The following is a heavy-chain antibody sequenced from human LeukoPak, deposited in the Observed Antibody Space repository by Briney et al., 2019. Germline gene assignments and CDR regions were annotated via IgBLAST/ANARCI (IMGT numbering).Heavy chain of an antibody. V-gene: IGHV1-2*02. J-gene: IGHJ6*02. CDR1: GYTFTGYC. CDR3: ARADILTGFYYYGMDV. D-gene: IGHD3-9*01. CDR2: INPKSGGT. Sequence: ASVKVSCKASGYTFTGYCMHWVRQAPGQGLEWMGWINPKSGGTNYERKFQGRVTMSRDTSTSTAYMDLSRLQSDDTAVYFCARADILTGFYYYGMDVWGQGTTVTVSS.